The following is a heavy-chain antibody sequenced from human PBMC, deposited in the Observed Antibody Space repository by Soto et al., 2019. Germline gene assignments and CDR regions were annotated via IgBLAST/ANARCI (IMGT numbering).Heavy chain of an antibody. Sequence: TSVILLVTSTVADGYLSSSSYHWSWQRQPPGKGLEWIGSIYYSGSTNYNPSLKSRVSILVDRSKNQFSLKLSSVTAADTAVYYFSRYGSGRRDYYFYGMDVWSQGTTVTVSS. D-gene: IGHD3-10*01. CDR2: IYYSGST. J-gene: IGHJ6*02. CDR1: DGYLSSSSYH. V-gene: IGHV4-39*07. CDR3: SRYGSGRRDYYFYGMDV.